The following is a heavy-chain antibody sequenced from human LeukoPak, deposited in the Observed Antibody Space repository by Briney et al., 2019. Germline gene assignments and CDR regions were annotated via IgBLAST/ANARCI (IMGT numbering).Heavy chain of an antibody. CDR2: INSGSGGT. D-gene: IGHD3-3*01. J-gene: IGHJ4*02. CDR1: GFTFSNYA. CDR3: AKDRARAIFGVVIIVWYFDF. V-gene: IGHV3-23*01. Sequence: PGGSLRLSCAASGFTFSNYAMSWVRQAPGKGLEWVSTINSGSGGTYYADSVKGRFTISRDNSKNTLYLQMNSLRAEDTAMYYCAKDRARAIFGVVIIVWYFDFWGQGTLVTVSS.